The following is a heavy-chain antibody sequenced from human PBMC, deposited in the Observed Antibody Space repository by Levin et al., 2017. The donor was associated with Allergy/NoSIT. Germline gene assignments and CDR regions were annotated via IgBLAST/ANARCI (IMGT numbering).Heavy chain of an antibody. CDR3: AKNPSHWWFDP. D-gene: IGHD6-6*01. CDR1: GFTFSSYA. V-gene: IGHV3-23*01. J-gene: IGHJ5*02. CDR2: ISGSGGST. Sequence: GESLKISCAASGFTFSSYAMSWVRQAPGKGLEWVSAISGSGGSTYYADSVKGRFTISRDNSKNTLYLQMNSLRAEDTAVYYCAKNPSHWWFDPWGQGTLVTVSS.